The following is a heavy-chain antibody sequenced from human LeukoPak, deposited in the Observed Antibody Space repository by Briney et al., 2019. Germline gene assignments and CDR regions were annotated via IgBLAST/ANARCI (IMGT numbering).Heavy chain of an antibody. J-gene: IGHJ4*02. Sequence: PGGSLRLSCAASGFTFSRYNMHWVRQAPGKGLEWVSFIRSSGSTIKYADSVKGRFIISRDNAKDSLYLQVNSLRDEDTAVYYCARDYDYGFDYWGQGTLVTVSS. V-gene: IGHV3-48*02. D-gene: IGHD4-17*01. CDR2: IRSSGSTI. CDR3: ARDYDYGFDY. CDR1: GFTFSRYN.